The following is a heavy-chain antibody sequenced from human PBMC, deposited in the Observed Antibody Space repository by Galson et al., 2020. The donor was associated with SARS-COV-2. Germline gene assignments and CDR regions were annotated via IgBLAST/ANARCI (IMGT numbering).Heavy chain of an antibody. Sequence: SETLSLTCAVSSGSISSSNWWSWVRQPPGKGLEWIGEIYHSGSTNYNPSLKSRVTISVDKSKNQFSLKLSSVTAADTAVYYCARDGGRGEYQLPHLVNYYGMDVWGQGTTVTVSS. CDR3: ARDGGRGEYQLPHLVNYYGMDV. D-gene: IGHD2-2*01. CDR1: SGSISSSNW. CDR2: IYHSGST. J-gene: IGHJ6*02. V-gene: IGHV4-4*02.